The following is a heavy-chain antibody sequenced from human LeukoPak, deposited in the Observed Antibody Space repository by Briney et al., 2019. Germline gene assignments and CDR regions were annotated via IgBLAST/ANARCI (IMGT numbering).Heavy chain of an antibody. J-gene: IGHJ4*02. Sequence: GGSLRLSCAASGFTFSSYGMSWVRQAPGKGLEWVSAISGSGGSTHYPDSVKGRFSISRDNSKNTLYLQMNSLRAEDTAVYYCAKEGVTTGFDYWGQGTLVAVSS. D-gene: IGHD1-26*01. V-gene: IGHV3-23*01. CDR1: GFTFSSYG. CDR2: ISGSGGST. CDR3: AKEGVTTGFDY.